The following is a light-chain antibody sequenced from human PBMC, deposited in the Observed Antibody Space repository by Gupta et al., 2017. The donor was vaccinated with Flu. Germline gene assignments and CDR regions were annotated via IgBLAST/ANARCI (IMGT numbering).Light chain of an antibody. J-gene: IGLJ2*01. V-gene: IGLV2-8*01. CDR2: ENT. CDR1: SDIGGYNY. Sequence: SDIGGYNYVSWYQQYPGKAPKLMIYENTKRPSGVPDRFSGSKSGSSASLVVTGLQAEDEGDYYCCSREGSESVALFGGGTRLTVL. CDR3: CSREGSESVAL.